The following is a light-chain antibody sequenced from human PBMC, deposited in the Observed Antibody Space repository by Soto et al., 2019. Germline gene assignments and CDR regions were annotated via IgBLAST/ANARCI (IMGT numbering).Light chain of an antibody. CDR2: DVS. J-gene: IGKJ1*01. Sequence: DIQMTQSPSTLSSSVGDRVTITCRASQSLNGRLAWYQQRPGQAPNLLIYDVSTLETGVPSRFSGTGSETEFTLTISGLQPDDFATYYCQQYNYYSTVGPVTKVEIK. V-gene: IGKV1-5*01. CDR1: QSLNGR. CDR3: QQYNYYST.